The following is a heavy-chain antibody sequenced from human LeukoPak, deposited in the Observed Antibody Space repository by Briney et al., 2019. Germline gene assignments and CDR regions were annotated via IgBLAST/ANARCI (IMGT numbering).Heavy chain of an antibody. CDR3: ASDGAVTGFAFDP. V-gene: IGHV1-69*05. J-gene: IGHJ5*02. CDR1: GGTFISYA. CDR2: IIPIFGTA. Sequence: ASVKVSCKASGGTFISYAISWVRQAPGQGLEWMGGIIPIFGTANYAQKFQGRVTITTDESTRTGYMELSSLRSEDTAVYYCASDGAVTGFAFDPWGQGTLVTVSS. D-gene: IGHD5-18*01.